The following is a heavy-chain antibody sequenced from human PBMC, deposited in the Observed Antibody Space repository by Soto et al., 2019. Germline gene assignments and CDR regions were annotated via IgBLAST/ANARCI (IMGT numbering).Heavy chain of an antibody. Sequence: EVQLLDSGGDSVQPGGSLRLSCAASGFAFANYAMTWVRQASGKGLEWVSTIGGGGGSTYYADSVRGRFTISRDNSKYTVYLQMNSLRAEDTAVYFCAKERLARGADYWGQGTLVTVSS. D-gene: IGHD6-6*01. V-gene: IGHV3-23*01. CDR1: GFAFANYA. CDR3: AKERLARGADY. J-gene: IGHJ4*02. CDR2: IGGGGGST.